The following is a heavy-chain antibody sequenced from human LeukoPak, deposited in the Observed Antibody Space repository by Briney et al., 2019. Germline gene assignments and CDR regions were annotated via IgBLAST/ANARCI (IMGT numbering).Heavy chain of an antibody. CDR3: ARTLDLSLFDY. J-gene: IGHJ4*02. CDR2: IYSGGST. V-gene: IGHV3-66*01. CDR1: GFTVSSNY. D-gene: IGHD1-1*01. Sequence: GGTLRLSCAASGFTVSSNYMSWVRQAPGKGLEWVSVIYSGGSTYYADSVKGRFTISRDNSKNTLYLQMNGLRAEDTAVYYCARTLDLSLFDYWGQGTLVTVSS.